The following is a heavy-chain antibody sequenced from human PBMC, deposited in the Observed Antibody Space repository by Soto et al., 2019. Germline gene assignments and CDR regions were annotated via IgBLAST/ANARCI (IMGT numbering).Heavy chain of an antibody. D-gene: IGHD3-10*01. V-gene: IGHV3-21*01. Sequence: AESLTLSCAASGFPFSTYSMSWVRQAPGKGLEWVSSISSGRSYMYYADSVKGRFTTSRDNAKNSLYLQMNSLTAEDTAVYYWERDLSSYYPDAFDVWGQGTMVTVSS. CDR1: GFPFSTYS. CDR2: ISSGRSYM. CDR3: ERDLSSYYPDAFDV. J-gene: IGHJ3*01.